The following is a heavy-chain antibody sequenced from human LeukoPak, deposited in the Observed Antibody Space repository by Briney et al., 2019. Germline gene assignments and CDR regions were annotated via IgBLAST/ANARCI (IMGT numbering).Heavy chain of an antibody. CDR3: AKDRELLFAHCWFDL. Sequence: GGSLRLSCAASGFTFATYAMSWGRQAPGKGLEWVGVISISSVASYYADSVKGRFSISRDDSKNTLYLQMNRLRDEDTAIYYCAKDRELLFAHCWFDLWGQGTLVTVSS. CDR1: GFTFATYA. V-gene: IGHV3-23*01. D-gene: IGHD3-10*01. J-gene: IGHJ5*02. CDR2: ISISSVAS.